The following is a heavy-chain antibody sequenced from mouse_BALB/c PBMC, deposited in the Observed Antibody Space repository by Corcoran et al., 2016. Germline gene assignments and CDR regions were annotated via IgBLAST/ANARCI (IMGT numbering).Heavy chain of an antibody. CDR1: GINIKDTY. V-gene: IGHV14-3*02. CDR3: ATGCSRY. CDR2: IDPANGNT. Sequence: EVQLQQSGAVLVKPGAAVKLSCTASGINIKDTYKHWMKQRPEQGMEWIGRIDPANGNTKYDPKVQGKATKTSDTSSNPAYLQLSSLTAEDTAVYYCATGCSRYWGQGTTLTVSS. J-gene: IGHJ2*01.